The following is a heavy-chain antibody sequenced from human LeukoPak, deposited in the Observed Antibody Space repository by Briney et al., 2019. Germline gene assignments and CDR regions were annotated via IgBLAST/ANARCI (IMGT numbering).Heavy chain of an antibody. CDR2: IYTSGST. Sequence: SETLSLTCTVSGGSIGTGDYYWTWIRQPAGKGLEWIGRIYTSGSTNNNPSLKSRVTISLDTSKNQFSLQLNSVTAADTAVYYCASRKLGNDYWGQGTLVTVSS. D-gene: IGHD7-27*01. CDR3: ASRKLGNDY. CDR1: GGSIGTGDYY. V-gene: IGHV4-61*02. J-gene: IGHJ4*02.